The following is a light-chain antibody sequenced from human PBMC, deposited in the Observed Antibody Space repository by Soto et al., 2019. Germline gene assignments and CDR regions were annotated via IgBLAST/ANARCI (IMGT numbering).Light chain of an antibody. CDR2: GNR. V-gene: IGLV1-40*01. CDR1: SSKLGAGYD. J-gene: IGLJ3*02. CDR3: QAYDYSLTASV. Sequence: QSVLTQQPSVSGAPGQRVTISCTGNSSKLGAGYDVHWYQQLPGTAPKLVIYGNRNRPSGVPERFSGSKSGTLASRAITGLQAEDEADYYYQAYDYSLTASVLGGGTQLTVL.